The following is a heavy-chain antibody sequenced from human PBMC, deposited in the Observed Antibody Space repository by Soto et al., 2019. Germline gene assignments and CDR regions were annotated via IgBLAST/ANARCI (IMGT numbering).Heavy chain of an antibody. CDR3: ARGWRVAFDH. Sequence: QVQLQQWGAGLLKPSETLSLTCADNGRSFSGYQWTWFRQPPGKGLERIGEINHSGGTNYNASLESRVTISLDTSKNQFSLSLASVTAADTAVYYCARGWRVAFDHWGQGTLVTV. CDR1: GRSFSGYQ. CDR2: INHSGGT. V-gene: IGHV4-34*01. J-gene: IGHJ4*02. D-gene: IGHD5-12*01.